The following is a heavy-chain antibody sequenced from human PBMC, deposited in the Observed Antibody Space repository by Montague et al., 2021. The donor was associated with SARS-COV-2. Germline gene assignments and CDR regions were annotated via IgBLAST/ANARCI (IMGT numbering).Heavy chain of an antibody. CDR1: GDSIGSSSYY. CDR3: ARHSLDWLGAVPDWFDP. Sequence: SETLSLTCTVSGDSIGSSSYYWGWIRQPPGKGLEWIGSIYYSGSTYYNPSLKSRVTMSVDTSKNQFSLKLSSVTAADTAVYYCARHSLDWLGAVPDWFDPWGQGTPVTVSS. CDR2: IYYSGST. J-gene: IGHJ5*02. D-gene: IGHD5-12*01. V-gene: IGHV4-39*01.